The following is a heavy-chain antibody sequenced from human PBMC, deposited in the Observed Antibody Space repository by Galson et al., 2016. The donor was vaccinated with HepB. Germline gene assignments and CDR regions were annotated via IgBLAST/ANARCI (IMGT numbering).Heavy chain of an antibody. D-gene: IGHD6-13*01. CDR2: IKSKTDDDAT. J-gene: IGHJ4*02. V-gene: IGHV3-15*01. Sequence: SLRLSCAGSGFTFTNAWMSWVRQAPGKGLEWVGRIKSKTDDDATDYAAPVKGRFTISRDDSKNTLYLQMNSLKTEDSAVYFCSTAEPYTSNWEDADFSGVVDYWGQGTLVTVSS. CDR1: GFTFTNAW. CDR3: STAEPYTSNWEDADFSGVVDY.